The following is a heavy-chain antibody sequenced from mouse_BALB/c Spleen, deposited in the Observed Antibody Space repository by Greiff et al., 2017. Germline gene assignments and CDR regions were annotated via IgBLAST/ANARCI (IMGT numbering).Heavy chain of an antibody. D-gene: IGHD1-1*01. V-gene: IGHV5-6-5*01. CDR2: ISSGGST. CDR1: GFTFSSYA. Sequence: DVMLVESGGGLVKPGGSLKLSCAASGFTFSSYAMSWVRQTPEKRLEWVASISSGGSTYYPDSVKGRFTISRDNARNILYLQMSSLRSEDTAMYYCARADYGSSFYFDYWGQGTTLTVSS. J-gene: IGHJ2*01. CDR3: ARADYGSSFYFDY.